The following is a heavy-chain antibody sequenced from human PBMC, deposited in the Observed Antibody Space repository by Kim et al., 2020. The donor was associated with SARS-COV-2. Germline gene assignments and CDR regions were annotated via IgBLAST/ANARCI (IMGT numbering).Heavy chain of an antibody. CDR1: GYTFTGYY. CDR2: INPNSGGT. J-gene: IGHJ4*02. V-gene: IGHV1-2*06. D-gene: IGHD3-22*01. Sequence: ASVKVSCKASGYTFTGYYMHWVRQAPGQELEWMGRINPNSGGTNYAQKFQGRVTMTRDTSISTAYMELSRLRSDDTAVYYCARAPLWDYYDSSGYYPIDYWGQGTLVTVSS. CDR3: ARAPLWDYYDSSGYYPIDY.